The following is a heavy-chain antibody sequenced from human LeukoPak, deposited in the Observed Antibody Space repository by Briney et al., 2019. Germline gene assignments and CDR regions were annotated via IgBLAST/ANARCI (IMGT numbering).Heavy chain of an antibody. CDR2: ISRSGST. CDR3: ARGGGEAYIFDY. V-gene: IGHV4-38-2*02. CDR1: GGSISGYY. J-gene: IGHJ4*02. Sequence: SETLSLTCTVSGGSISGYYWGWIRQSPGKGLEWIGAISRSGSTYYNPSLKSRVAISLDTSKNQFSLKLSSVIAAHTAVYYCARGGGEAYIFDYWGQGTLVTVSS. D-gene: IGHD3-16*01.